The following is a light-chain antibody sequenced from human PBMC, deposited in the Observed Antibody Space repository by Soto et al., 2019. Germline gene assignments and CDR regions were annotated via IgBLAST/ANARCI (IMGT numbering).Light chain of an antibody. CDR1: QSVNNY. Sequence: EIFLTQSPNTLSLSPGEKGTLSFRASQSVNNYIAWYQQRPGQAPRLLIYDASNRATGVPARFSGSGSGTDFTLTISDLEPADFGLYYCQQRLNWPPGFGQGTKVEIK. V-gene: IGKV3-11*01. CDR2: DAS. CDR3: QQRLNWPPG. J-gene: IGKJ1*01.